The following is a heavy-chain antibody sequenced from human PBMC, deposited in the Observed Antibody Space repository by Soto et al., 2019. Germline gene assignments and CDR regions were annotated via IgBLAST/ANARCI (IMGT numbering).Heavy chain of an antibody. D-gene: IGHD3-16*01. V-gene: IGHV4-34*01. CDR1: GGSFSGYY. J-gene: IGHJ6*02. Sequence: ETLSLTCAVYGGSFSGYYWSWIRQPPGKGLEWIGEINHSGSTNYNPSLKSRVTISVDTSKNQFSLKLSSVTAADTAVYYCARIAGGYYYYYGMDVWGQGTTVTVSS. CDR3: ARIAGGYYYYYGMDV. CDR2: INHSGST.